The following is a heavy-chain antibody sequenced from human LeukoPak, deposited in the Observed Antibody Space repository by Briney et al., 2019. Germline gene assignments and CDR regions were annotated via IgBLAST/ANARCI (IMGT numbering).Heavy chain of an antibody. CDR1: GYSISGDSISSDYF. CDR3: ARINLPGGTNWFDP. D-gene: IGHD7-27*01. Sequence: PSETLSLTCAVSGYSISGDSISSDYFWAWIRQPPGKGLEWIGSIYYSGSTYYNPSLKSRVTISVDTSKNQFSLKLSSVTAADTAVYYCARINLPGGTNWFDPWGQGTLVTVSS. CDR2: IYYSGST. V-gene: IGHV4-38-2*01. J-gene: IGHJ5*02.